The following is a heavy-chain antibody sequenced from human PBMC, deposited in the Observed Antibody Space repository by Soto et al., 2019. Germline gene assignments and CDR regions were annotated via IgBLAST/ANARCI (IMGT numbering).Heavy chain of an antibody. D-gene: IGHD3-22*01. CDR2: IYYSGST. V-gene: IGHV4-59*01. CDR1: GGSISSYY. J-gene: IGHJ3*02. Sequence: SETLSLTSTVSGGSISSYYWSLIRQPPGKGLEWIGYIYYSGSTNYNPTLTSRVTISVDTAKNQFSLKLSSVTAADTAVYYCARDYYDSSGYYYETGGAFDIWGQGTMVT. CDR3: ARDYYDSSGYYYETGGAFDI.